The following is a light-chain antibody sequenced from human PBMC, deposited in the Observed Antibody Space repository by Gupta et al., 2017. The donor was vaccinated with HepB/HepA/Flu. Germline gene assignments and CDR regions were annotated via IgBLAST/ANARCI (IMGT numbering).Light chain of an antibody. V-gene: IGLV2-23*02. Sequence: QSALTQPASVSGCPGQSITISCTGTRSDVGSYNLVSWYQQHPGKAPKLIIYEVSKRPSGVSNRFSGSKSGNTASLTISGLQAENEADYYCCSYAGSSTFVVFGGGTKLTVL. CDR2: EVS. CDR3: CSYAGSSTFVV. CDR1: RSDVGSYNL. J-gene: IGLJ2*01.